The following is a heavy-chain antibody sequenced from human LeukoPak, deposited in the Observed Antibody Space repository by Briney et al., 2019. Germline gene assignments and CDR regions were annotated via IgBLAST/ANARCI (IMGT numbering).Heavy chain of an antibody. D-gene: IGHD6-19*01. Sequence: ASVKVSCKASGYTFTGYYMHWVRQAPGQGLEWMGWINPNSGGTNYAQEFQGRVTMTRDTSISTAYMELSRLRSDDTAVYYCARSIAVDYFDYWGQGTLVTVSS. J-gene: IGHJ4*02. CDR3: ARSIAVDYFDY. CDR1: GYTFTGYY. V-gene: IGHV1-2*02. CDR2: INPNSGGT.